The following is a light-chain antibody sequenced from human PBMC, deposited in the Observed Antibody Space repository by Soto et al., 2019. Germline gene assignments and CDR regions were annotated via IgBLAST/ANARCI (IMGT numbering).Light chain of an antibody. CDR3: ASYTISSTYV. J-gene: IGLJ1*01. CDR2: DVS. V-gene: IGLV2-14*03. CDR1: SSDVGGYNY. Sequence: QSALTQPASVSGSPGPSITISCTGTSSDVGGYNYVSWYQQHPGKAPTLMISDVSNRPSGVSYRFSGSKSGNTASLTISGLQAEDEADYYCASYTISSTYVFGTGTKVTVL.